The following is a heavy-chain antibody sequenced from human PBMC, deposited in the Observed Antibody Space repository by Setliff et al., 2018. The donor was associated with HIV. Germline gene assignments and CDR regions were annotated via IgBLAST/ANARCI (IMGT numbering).Heavy chain of an antibody. V-gene: IGHV1-24*01. CDR1: GLTLREVS. J-gene: IGHJ4*02. Sequence: ASVKVFCKVSGLTLREVSMHWVRQAPGKGLEWMGYFDPEDGETVYAQKFQGRVTITADESTTTVYMELNSLTADDTAFYYCARGLRGKGGVVAQAFQYWGQGALVTVSS. CDR3: ARGLRGKGGVVAQAFQY. CDR2: FDPEDGET. D-gene: IGHD3-16*02.